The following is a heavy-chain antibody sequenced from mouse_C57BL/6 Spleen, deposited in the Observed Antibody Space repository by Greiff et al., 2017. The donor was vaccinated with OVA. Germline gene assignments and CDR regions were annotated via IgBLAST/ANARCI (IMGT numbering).Heavy chain of an antibody. CDR2: IDPETGGT. J-gene: IGHJ2*01. CDR1: GYTFTDYE. Sequence: VQLQQSGAELVRPGASVTLSCKASGYTFTDYEMHWVKQTPVHGLEWIGAIDPETGGTAYNQKFKGKAILTADKSSSTACMELRSLTSEDSAVYYCTRFDGYYWGGQGTTLTVSS. CDR3: TRFDGYYW. V-gene: IGHV1-15*01. D-gene: IGHD2-3*01.